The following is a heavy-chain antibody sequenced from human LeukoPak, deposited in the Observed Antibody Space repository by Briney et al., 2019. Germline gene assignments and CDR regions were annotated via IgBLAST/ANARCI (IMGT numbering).Heavy chain of an antibody. Sequence: ASVKVSCKASGYTFTSYYMHWVRQAPGQGLEWMGIINPSGGSTSYAQKFQGRVTMTRDMSTSTVYMELSSLRSEDTAVYYCARRYYDFWSGYSQGNYYYYMDVWGKGTTVTVSS. CDR2: INPSGGST. J-gene: IGHJ6*03. D-gene: IGHD3-3*01. V-gene: IGHV1-46*01. CDR1: GYTFTSYY. CDR3: ARRYYDFWSGYSQGNYYYYMDV.